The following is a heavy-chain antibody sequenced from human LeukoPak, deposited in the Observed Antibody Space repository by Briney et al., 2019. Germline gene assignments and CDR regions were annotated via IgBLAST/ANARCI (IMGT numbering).Heavy chain of an antibody. J-gene: IGHJ5*02. Sequence: SETLSLTCTVSGYSISSGYYWGWIRPPPGKGLEWIGSMYHSGSTYYNPSFKSRVTISVDTSKNQFSLKLSSVTAADTAVYYCARGSHPYYGSGIGWFDPWGQGTLVTVSS. CDR2: MYHSGST. D-gene: IGHD3-10*01. V-gene: IGHV4-38-2*02. CDR1: GYSISSGYY. CDR3: ARGSHPYYGSGIGWFDP.